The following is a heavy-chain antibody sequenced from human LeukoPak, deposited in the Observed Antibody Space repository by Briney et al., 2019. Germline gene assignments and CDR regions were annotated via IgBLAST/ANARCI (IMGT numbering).Heavy chain of an antibody. Sequence: SQTLSLTCTVSGGSISSGSYYWSWIRQPAGKGLEWIGRIYTSGSTNYNPSLKSRVTISVDTSKNQFSLKLSSVTAADTAVYYCARGWMGFDWGQGTMVTVSS. V-gene: IGHV4-61*02. J-gene: IGHJ3*01. D-gene: IGHD3-10*01. CDR1: GGSISSGSYY. CDR2: IYTSGST. CDR3: ARGWMGFD.